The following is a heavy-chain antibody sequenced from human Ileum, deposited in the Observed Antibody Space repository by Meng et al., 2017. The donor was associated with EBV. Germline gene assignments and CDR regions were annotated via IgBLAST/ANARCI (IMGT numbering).Heavy chain of an antibody. CDR1: GYSISSTNW. J-gene: IGHJ4*02. Sequence: QVEPQESGPRLGKPSDPLSLTFAVSGYSISSTNWWGWIRQPPGKGLEWIGYIYYSGSTSYNPSLKSRVTMSVDTSKNQFSLNLNSVTAVDTAVYYCARNVPGTSAYYDWGQGTLVTVPS. D-gene: IGHD3-22*01. CDR3: ARNVPGTSAYYD. CDR2: IYYSGST. V-gene: IGHV4-28*01.